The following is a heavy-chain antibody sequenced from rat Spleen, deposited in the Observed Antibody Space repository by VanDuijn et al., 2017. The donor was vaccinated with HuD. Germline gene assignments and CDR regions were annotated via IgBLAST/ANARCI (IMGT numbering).Heavy chain of an antibody. CDR1: GFNFNDHW. J-gene: IGHJ2*01. V-gene: IGHV5-31*01. Sequence: EVKLVESGGGLVQPGRSLKLSCVASGFNFNDHWMGWVRQAPGKGLEWIASITNNGGNTYYPDSVKGRFTVSRDNAKSTLYLQMNSLKSEDTATYYCARENYYSGDYWGQGVMVTVSS. D-gene: IGHD1-1*01. CDR3: ARENYYSGDY. CDR2: ITNNGGNT.